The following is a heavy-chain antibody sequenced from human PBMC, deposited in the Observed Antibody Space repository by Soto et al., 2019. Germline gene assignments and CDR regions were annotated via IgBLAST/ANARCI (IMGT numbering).Heavy chain of an antibody. J-gene: IGHJ4*02. CDR1: EFTFRNLG. CDR3: VKDSSPGGYFDS. Sequence: QVQLVESGGAFFHRGRPLGPSVSVLEFTFRNLGWHGARQAPGKGLWWVAVISYDGSEKYYAESVKGRFTVFRDNYKNTLSLQMNSLRSDGTAVYYCVKDSSPGGYFDSWGQGTLVTVSS. CDR2: ISYDGSEK. V-gene: IGHV3-30*18. D-gene: IGHD2-15*01.